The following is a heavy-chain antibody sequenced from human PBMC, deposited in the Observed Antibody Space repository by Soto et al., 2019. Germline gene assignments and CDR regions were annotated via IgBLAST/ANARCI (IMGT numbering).Heavy chain of an antibody. CDR3: ASIGVRGVIPHDAFDI. V-gene: IGHV1-69*13. Sequence: ASVKVSCKASGGTFSSYAISWVRQALGQGLEWMGGIIPIFGTANYAQKFQGRVTITADESTSTAYMELSSLRSEDTAVYYCASIGVRGVIPHDAFDIWGQGTMVTVSS. D-gene: IGHD3-10*01. CDR1: GGTFSSYA. CDR2: IIPIFGTA. J-gene: IGHJ3*02.